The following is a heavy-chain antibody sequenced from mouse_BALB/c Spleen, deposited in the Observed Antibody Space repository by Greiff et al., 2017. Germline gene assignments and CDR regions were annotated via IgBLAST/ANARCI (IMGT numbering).Heavy chain of an antibody. V-gene: IGHV1-5*01. CDR3: TRRDYDGGWAY. D-gene: IGHD2-4*01. CDR2: IYPGNSDT. J-gene: IGHJ3*01. CDR1: GYTFTSYW. Sequence: DVKLQESGTVLARPGASVKMSCKASGYTFTSYWMHWVKQRPGQGLEWIGAIYPGNSDTSYNQKFKGKAKLTAVTSTSTAYMELSSLTNEDSAVYYCTRRDYDGGWAYWGQGTLVTVSA.